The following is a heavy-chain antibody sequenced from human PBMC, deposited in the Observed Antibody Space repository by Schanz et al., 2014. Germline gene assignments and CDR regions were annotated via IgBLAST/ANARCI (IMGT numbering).Heavy chain of an antibody. CDR1: GYIFINSG. D-gene: IGHD3-3*01. Sequence: QIQLVQSGPEVKKPGATVKVSCKASGYIFINSGISWVRQAPGQGLEWMGWISVYNHNKEYDQKFEGRITITTDASTSTAYMALTHLRSDDTAEYYCAKYRRFFGRGGLYYFDSWGQGTLVTVSS. V-gene: IGHV1-18*01. CDR2: ISVYNHNK. CDR3: AKYRRFFGRGGLYYFDS. J-gene: IGHJ4*02.